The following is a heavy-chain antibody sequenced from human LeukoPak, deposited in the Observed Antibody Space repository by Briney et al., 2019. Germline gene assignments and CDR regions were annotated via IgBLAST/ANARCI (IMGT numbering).Heavy chain of an antibody. CDR3: AREGNYYYDSSGYYD. V-gene: IGHV3-53*01. D-gene: IGHD3-22*01. Sequence: GGYRRLSCAASGFTVSSNYISWVRPAPGKGLEWVSDIYSGGSTYYADSVKGRFTISRDNSKNTLYLQMNSLRAEDTAVYYCAREGNYYYDSSGYYDWGQGALVTVSS. CDR1: GFTVSSNY. J-gene: IGHJ4*02. CDR2: IYSGGST.